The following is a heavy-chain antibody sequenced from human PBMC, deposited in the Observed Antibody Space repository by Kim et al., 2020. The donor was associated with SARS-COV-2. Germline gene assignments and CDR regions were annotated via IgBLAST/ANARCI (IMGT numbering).Heavy chain of an antibody. CDR1: GGSISSYY. J-gene: IGHJ5*02. CDR3: ARGIFDP. V-gene: IGHV4-59*01. Sequence: SETLSLTCTVSGGSISSYYWSWIRQPPGKGLEWIGYIYYSGSTNYNPSLKSRVTISVDTSKNQFSLKLSSVTAADTAVYYCARGIFDPWGQGTLVTVSS. CDR2: IYYSGST.